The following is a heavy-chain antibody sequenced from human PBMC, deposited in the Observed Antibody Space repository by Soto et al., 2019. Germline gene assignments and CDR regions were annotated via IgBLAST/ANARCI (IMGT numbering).Heavy chain of an antibody. Sequence: GGSLRLSCAASGFTFSSYGMHWVRQAPGKGLAWVAVISYDGSNKYYADSVKGRFTISRDNSKNTLYLQMNSLRAEDTAVYYCAATNWNDAFDIWGQGTMVTVSS. CDR1: GFTFSSYG. J-gene: IGHJ3*02. CDR2: ISYDGSNK. CDR3: AATNWNDAFDI. V-gene: IGHV3-30*03. D-gene: IGHD1-1*01.